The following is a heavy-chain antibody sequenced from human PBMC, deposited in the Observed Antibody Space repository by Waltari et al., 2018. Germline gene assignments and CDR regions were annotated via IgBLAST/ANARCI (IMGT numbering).Heavy chain of an antibody. CDR2: IMTDGREE. J-gene: IGHJ3*02. CDR1: GFTLSHYW. CDR3: VRDQWFAFDI. V-gene: IGHV3-7*01. D-gene: IGHD3-22*01. Sequence: EVKLVESGGGLVQPGGAWRLSWAAAGFTLSHYWMRGVSQAPGKGLEWVANIMTDGREEYYVDAVRSRCTISRDNAKNSLYLQMNSLRPEDTAVYYCVRDQWFAFDIWGQGTMVTVSS.